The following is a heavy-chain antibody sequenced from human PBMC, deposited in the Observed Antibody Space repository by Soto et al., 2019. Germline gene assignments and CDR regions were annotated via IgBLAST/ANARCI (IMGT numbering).Heavy chain of an antibody. V-gene: IGHV1-3*01. J-gene: IGHJ5*02. CDR2: INAGNGNT. CDR3: ARGNPVWFDP. Sequence: ASVKVSCKASGYTFSDYAIHWVRQAPGQRPEWMGWINAGNGNTKYSQKFQGRVTITRDTSASTAYMELSSLRSEDTAVYYCARGNPVWFDPWGQGTLVTVSS. D-gene: IGHD1-1*01. CDR1: GYTFSDYA.